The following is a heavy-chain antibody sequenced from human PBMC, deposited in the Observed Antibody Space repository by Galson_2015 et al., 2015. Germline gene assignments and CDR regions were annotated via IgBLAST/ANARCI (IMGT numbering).Heavy chain of an antibody. J-gene: IGHJ4*02. V-gene: IGHV3-23*01. Sequence: FLRLSCAPSGFTFSSFVMSWVRQAPGKGLEWVSTVSGSGYSTYYAESVRGRFTISRDNSKDTLYLQMNSLRAEDTAVYYCAKRYSSGSYYFDYWGQGTLVTVSS. CDR3: AKRYSSGSYYFDY. CDR1: GFTFSSFV. CDR2: VSGSGYST. D-gene: IGHD6-19*01.